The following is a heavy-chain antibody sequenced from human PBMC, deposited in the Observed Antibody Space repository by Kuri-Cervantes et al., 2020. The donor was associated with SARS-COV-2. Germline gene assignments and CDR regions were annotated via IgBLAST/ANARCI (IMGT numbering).Heavy chain of an antibody. CDR2: VYYNGGA. D-gene: IGHD3-22*01. CDR1: GDSITRGNYY. Sequence: LRLSCTVSGDSITRGNYYWSWIRQPPGKGLEWIGYVYYNGGAYYNPSLKSRVDISVDTSKNQFSLKLNSVTAADTAVYYCATSGYYPSDQYFQNWGQGTLVTVSS. V-gene: IGHV4-30-4*01. J-gene: IGHJ1*01. CDR3: ATSGYYPSDQYFQN.